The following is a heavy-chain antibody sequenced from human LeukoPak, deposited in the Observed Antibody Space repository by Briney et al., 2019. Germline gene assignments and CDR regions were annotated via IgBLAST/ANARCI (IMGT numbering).Heavy chain of an antibody. D-gene: IGHD5-24*01. CDR1: GFTFSNYD. Sequence: GGSLRLSCAASGFTFSNYDMHWVRQAAGKGLEWVSGIGTSGDTYYSGSVKGRFTVSRDNSKNTLFLQMNSLRAEDTAVYYCARSKDGFTWGQGTPVTVSS. CDR2: IGTSGDT. J-gene: IGHJ5*02. V-gene: IGHV3-13*01. CDR3: ARSKDGFT.